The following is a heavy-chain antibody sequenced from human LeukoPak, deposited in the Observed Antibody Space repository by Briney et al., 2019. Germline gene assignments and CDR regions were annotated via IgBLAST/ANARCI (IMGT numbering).Heavy chain of an antibody. CDR3: AAWGWLRWGFDY. D-gene: IGHD5-12*01. CDR2: IYTSGST. Sequence: PSQTLSLTCTVSGGSINSGSYYWSWIRQPAGKGLEWIGRIYTSGSTNYNPSLKSRVTISVDTSKNQFSLKLSSVTAADTAVYYCAAWGWLRWGFDYWGQGTLVTVSS. V-gene: IGHV4-61*02. CDR1: GGSINSGSYY. J-gene: IGHJ4*02.